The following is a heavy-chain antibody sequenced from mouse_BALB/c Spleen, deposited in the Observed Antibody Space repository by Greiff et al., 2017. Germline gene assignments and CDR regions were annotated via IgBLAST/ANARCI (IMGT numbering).Heavy chain of an antibody. CDR2: ISYDGSN. J-gene: IGHJ1*01. CDR1: GYSITSGYY. D-gene: IGHD4-1*01. CDR3: AELGLYFDV. V-gene: IGHV3-6*02. Sequence: ESGPGLVKPSQSLSLTCSVTGYSITSGYYWNWIRQFPGNKLEWMGYISYDGSNNYNPSLKNRISITRDTSKNQFFLKLNSVTTEDTATYYCAELGLYFDVWGAGTTVTVSS.